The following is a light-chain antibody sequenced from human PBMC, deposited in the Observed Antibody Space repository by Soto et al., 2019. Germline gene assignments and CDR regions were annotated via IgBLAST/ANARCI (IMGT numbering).Light chain of an antibody. Sequence: QTVVTQEASLSVSPGTTVTLTCGLSSGSVSANYYPSWYQQTPGQAPRTLIYNTNTRSSGVPDRFSGSILGNKAALTITGAQADDESDYYCVLYMGSGIWVFGVGTKVTVL. CDR3: VLYMGSGIWV. CDR2: NTN. J-gene: IGLJ3*02. CDR1: SGSVSANYY. V-gene: IGLV8-61*01.